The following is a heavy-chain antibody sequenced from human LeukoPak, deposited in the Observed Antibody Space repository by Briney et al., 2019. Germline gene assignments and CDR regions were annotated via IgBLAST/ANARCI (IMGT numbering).Heavy chain of an antibody. CDR2: IDSDGSST. J-gene: IGHJ3*02. CDR3: ARAQSGSHGLDI. V-gene: IGHV3-74*01. Sequence: PGGSLRLSCAASGFTFSNYWIHWVRQPPGRGLVWVSRIDSDGSSTSYADFVKGRFTISRDNTKNTLYLQMNSLRAEDTAVYFCARAQSGSHGLDIWGQGTMVTVSS. CDR1: GFTFSNYW. D-gene: IGHD1-26*01.